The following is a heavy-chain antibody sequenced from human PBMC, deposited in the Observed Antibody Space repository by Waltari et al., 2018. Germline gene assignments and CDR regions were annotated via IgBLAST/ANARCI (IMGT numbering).Heavy chain of an antibody. V-gene: IGHV3-66*04. Sequence: EALLAESGGGSVQPGGSLRLSCAVSEFNVRDNYVSWVRQPPGQGLEGGSSIYSGGRTSYADSGRARFTISRDIPKTTVFLQMNSLRAEDTAVYYCASHYCSRGTCHFDSWGQGTLVKVSS. CDR1: EFNVRDNY. D-gene: IGHD2-15*01. CDR2: IYSGGRT. J-gene: IGHJ4*02. CDR3: ASHYCSRGTCHFDS.